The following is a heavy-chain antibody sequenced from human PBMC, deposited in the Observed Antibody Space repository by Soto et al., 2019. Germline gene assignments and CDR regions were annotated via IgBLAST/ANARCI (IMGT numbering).Heavy chain of an antibody. CDR3: ARYGGGYMGFDV. CDR1: GYTFLDSY. D-gene: IGHD3-22*01. J-gene: IGHJ4*02. Sequence: QVQLVQSGAEVKKPGASVKVSCQTSGYTFLDSYIHWVRQAPGQGLEWMGYIDPNSGDTNYGKGFQGRVTVTRDTSVSTVYMELTRLKSGDTAFYSCARYGGGYMGFDVWGQGTLVTVSS. V-gene: IGHV1-2*02. CDR2: IDPNSGDT.